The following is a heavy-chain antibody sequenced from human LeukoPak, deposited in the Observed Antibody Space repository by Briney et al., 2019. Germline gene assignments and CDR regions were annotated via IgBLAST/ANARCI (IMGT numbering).Heavy chain of an antibody. J-gene: IGHJ4*02. CDR3: ARSPYYYGSGSYYKGFDY. CDR1: GYTFTGYY. CDR2: INPNSGGT. V-gene: IGHV1-2*04. D-gene: IGHD3-10*01. Sequence: ASVKVPCKASGYTFTGYYMHWVRQAPGQGLEWMGWINPNSGGTNYAQKFQGWVTMTRDTSISTAYMELSRLRSDDTAVYYCARSPYYYGSGSYYKGFDYWGQGTLVTVSS.